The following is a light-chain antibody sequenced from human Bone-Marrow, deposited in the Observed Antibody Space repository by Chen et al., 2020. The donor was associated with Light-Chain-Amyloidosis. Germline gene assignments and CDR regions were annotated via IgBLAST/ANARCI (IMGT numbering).Light chain of an antibody. CDR1: DLPTKY. CDR3: QSADSSGTYEVI. Sequence: SYDLTQPPSASVSPGQTARITCSGDDLPTKYAYWYQQQPGQAPVLVVHRDTERPSGISERFSGSSSGTTATLTISGVQAEDEADYHCQSADSSGTYEVIFGGGTKLTVL. CDR2: RDT. J-gene: IGLJ2*01. V-gene: IGLV3-25*03.